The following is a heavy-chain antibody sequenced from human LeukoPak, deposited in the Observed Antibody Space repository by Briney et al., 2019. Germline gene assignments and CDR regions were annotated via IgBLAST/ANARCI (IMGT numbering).Heavy chain of an antibody. Sequence: GSLRLSCAASGFTFSSYWMHWVRQAPGKGLVWIADIYHSGSTNYSPSLKSRVTISVDKSKNQFFLNLNSVTAADTAVYYCGRLTAGLDWGQGTLVTVSS. CDR1: GFTFSSYW. J-gene: IGHJ4*02. V-gene: IGHV4-4*02. CDR3: GRLTAGLD. CDR2: IYHSGST. D-gene: IGHD6-19*01.